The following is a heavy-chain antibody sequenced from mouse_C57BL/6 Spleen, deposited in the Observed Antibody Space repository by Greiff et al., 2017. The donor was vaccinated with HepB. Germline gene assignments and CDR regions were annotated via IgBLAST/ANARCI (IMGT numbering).Heavy chain of an antibody. J-gene: IGHJ3*01. CDR3: ARGGNYGSSDLAY. D-gene: IGHD1-1*01. Sequence: QVQLQQSGAELVRPGTSVKLSCKASGYTFTSYWMHWVKQRPGQGLEWIGVIDPSDSYTNYNQKFKGKATLTVDTSSSTAYMQLSSLTSEDSAVYYCARGGNYGSSDLAYWGQGTLVTVSA. V-gene: IGHV1-59*01. CDR2: IDPSDSYT. CDR1: GYTFTSYW.